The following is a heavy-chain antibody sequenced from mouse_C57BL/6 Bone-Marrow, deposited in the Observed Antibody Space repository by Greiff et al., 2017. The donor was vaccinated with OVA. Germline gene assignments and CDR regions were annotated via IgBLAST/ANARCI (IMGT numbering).Heavy chain of an antibody. J-gene: IGHJ3*01. V-gene: IGHV1-42*01. CDR1: GYSFTGYY. CDR2: INPSTGGT. Sequence: EVQLQQSGPELVKPGASVKISCKASGYSFTGYYMNWVKQSPEKSLEWIGEINPSTGGTTYNQKFKAKATLTVDKSSSTAYMQLKSLTSEDSAVYYCARWGWGFSAWFAYWGQGTLVTVSA. D-gene: IGHD3-3*01. CDR3: ARWGWGFSAWFAY.